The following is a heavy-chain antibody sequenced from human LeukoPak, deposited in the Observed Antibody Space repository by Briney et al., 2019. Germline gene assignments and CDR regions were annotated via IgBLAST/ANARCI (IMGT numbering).Heavy chain of an antibody. J-gene: IGHJ6*03. CDR3: TRLSRNCYYYMDV. CDR1: GLTFSGSA. Sequence: GGSLRLSCAASGLTFSGSAMHWVRQASGKGLEWVGRIRSKANSYATAYAASVKGRFTISRDDSENTAYLQMNSLKTEDTAVYYCTRLSRNCYYYMDVWGKGTTVTVSS. CDR2: IRSKANSYAT. V-gene: IGHV3-73*01.